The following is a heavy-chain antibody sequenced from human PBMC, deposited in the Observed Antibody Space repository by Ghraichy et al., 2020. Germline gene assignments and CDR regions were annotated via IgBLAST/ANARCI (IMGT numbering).Heavy chain of an antibody. Sequence: SETLSLTCTVSGVSITSDDYYWTWIRQHPGKGLEWIGYIFYSGTTYYNPSLKSRLNMLVDTSKNQFSLKLSSVTAADTAVYYCARDHAGAYYYYAMDVWGQGPTVTVSS. D-gene: IGHD2-8*02. J-gene: IGHJ6*02. CDR1: GVSITSDDYY. V-gene: IGHV4-31*03. CDR3: ARDHAGAYYYYAMDV. CDR2: IFYSGTT.